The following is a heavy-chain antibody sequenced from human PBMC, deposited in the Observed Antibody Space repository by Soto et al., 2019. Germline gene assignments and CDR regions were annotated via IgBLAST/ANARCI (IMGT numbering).Heavy chain of an antibody. D-gene: IGHD6-25*01. CDR2: IYYSRSP. J-gene: IGHJ6*04. Sequence: QVQLQESGPGLVKPSQTLSLTCTVSGGSISSGGYYWNWIRQHPGKGLEWIGYIYYSRSPYSNPSPTSRVSISVGTARNQFAVKLSALTAADTAVYYCARVNNQGRQRVSVDVWGKGTTVTVSS. CDR1: GGSISSGGYY. CDR3: ARVNNQGRQRVSVDV. V-gene: IGHV4-31*03.